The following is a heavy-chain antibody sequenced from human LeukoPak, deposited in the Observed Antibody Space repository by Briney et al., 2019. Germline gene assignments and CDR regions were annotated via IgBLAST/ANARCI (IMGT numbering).Heavy chain of an antibody. D-gene: IGHD3-10*01. J-gene: IGHJ6*02. V-gene: IGHV4-4*07. Sequence: ETLSLTCTVSGGSISSYYWSWIRQPAGNGLEWIGRIYTSGSTNYNPSLKSRVTMSVDTSKNQFSLKLSSVTAADTAVYYCARDITSVAGHYYYGMDVWGQGTTVTVSS. CDR1: GGSISSYY. CDR3: ARDITSVAGHYYYGMDV. CDR2: IYTSGST.